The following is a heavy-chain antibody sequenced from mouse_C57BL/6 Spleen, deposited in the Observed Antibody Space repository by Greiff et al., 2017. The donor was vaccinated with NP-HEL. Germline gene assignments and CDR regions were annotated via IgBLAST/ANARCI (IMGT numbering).Heavy chain of an antibody. J-gene: IGHJ3*01. CDR3: ARTTTVAY. V-gene: IGHV1-82*01. CDR2: IYPGDGDT. Sequence: PGKGLEWIGRIYPGDGDTNYNGKFKGKATLTADKSSSTAYMQLSSLTSEDSAVYFCARTTTVAYWGQGTLATVSA. D-gene: IGHD1-1*01.